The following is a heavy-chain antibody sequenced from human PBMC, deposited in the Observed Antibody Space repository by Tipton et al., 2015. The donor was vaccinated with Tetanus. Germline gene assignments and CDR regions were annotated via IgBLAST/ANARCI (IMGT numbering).Heavy chain of an antibody. CDR3: AKGTSLGKKEYGSGSYVPLYYFDF. J-gene: IGHJ4*02. V-gene: IGHV3-23*01. CDR1: GFTFSSYA. CDR2: ISGSGGST. Sequence: AASGFTFSSYAMSWVRQAPGKGLEWVSAISGSGGSTYYADSVKGRFTISRDNSKNTLYLQMNSLRAEDTAVYYCAKGTSLGKKEYGSGSYVPLYYFDFWGQGTLVTVSS. D-gene: IGHD3-10*01.